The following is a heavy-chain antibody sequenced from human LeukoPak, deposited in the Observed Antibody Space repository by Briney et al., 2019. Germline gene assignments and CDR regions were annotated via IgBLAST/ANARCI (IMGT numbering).Heavy chain of an antibody. V-gene: IGHV3-53*01. CDR1: GFTVTSSY. CDR2: IYPTGAT. D-gene: IGHD2/OR15-2a*01. Sequence: GGSLRLSCAASGFTVTSSYMTWVRQTPGKGLEWVSVIYPTGATYYADSVKGRFTISRDNSKSTVSLQMNSLRADDTALYYCARRILGPIDDWGQGTLVTVSS. CDR3: ARRILGPIDD. J-gene: IGHJ4*02.